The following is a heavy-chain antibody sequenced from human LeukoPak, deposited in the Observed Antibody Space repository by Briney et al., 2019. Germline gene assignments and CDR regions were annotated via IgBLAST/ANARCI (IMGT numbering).Heavy chain of an antibody. CDR2: INPNSGGT. J-gene: IGHJ6*03. Sequence: GASVKVSCKASGYTFTGYYIHWVRQAPGQGLEWMGRINPNSGGTKYAQKFQGRVTMTRDTSVSTAYMELSRLTSDDTAVYYCAGEYYYYYYMDVWGKGTTVTVSS. CDR1: GYTFTGYY. V-gene: IGHV1-2*06. CDR3: AGEYYYYYYMDV.